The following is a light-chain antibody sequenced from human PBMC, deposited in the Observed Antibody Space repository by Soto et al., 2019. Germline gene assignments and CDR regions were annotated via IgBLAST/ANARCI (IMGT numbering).Light chain of an antibody. J-gene: IGKJ5*01. CDR3: QQRNSWPPIT. Sequence: ESVLTQSPVALSLSPGGRATLSCRASQSVRTYLAWYQVKPGQAPRLLIYDASSRASGVPARFSGSGSGTDFTLTISSLEPEDFALYYCQQRNSWPPITFGQGTRLEIK. CDR2: DAS. CDR1: QSVRTY. V-gene: IGKV3-11*01.